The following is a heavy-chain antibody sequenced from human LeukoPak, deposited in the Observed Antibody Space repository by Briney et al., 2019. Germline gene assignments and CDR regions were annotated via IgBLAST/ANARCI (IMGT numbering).Heavy chain of an antibody. D-gene: IGHD6-19*01. CDR1: GFTFSTYG. Sequence: PGGSLRLSCAASGFTFSTYGMHWVRQAPGKGLEWVGFIRYDGNIKYYADSVKGRFTFSRDNSKNTLHLQMNSLRAADTGVYYCTRGWVPVAGGVGYWGQGTLVTVSS. V-gene: IGHV3-30*02. CDR2: IRYDGNIK. J-gene: IGHJ4*02. CDR3: TRGWVPVAGGVGY.